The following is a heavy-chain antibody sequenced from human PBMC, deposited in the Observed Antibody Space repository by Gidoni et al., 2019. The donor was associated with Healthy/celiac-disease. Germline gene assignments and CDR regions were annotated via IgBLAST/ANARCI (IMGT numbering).Heavy chain of an antibody. D-gene: IGHD1-26*01. CDR3: ARDAGEQWEYCDY. Sequence: QVQLVESGGGVVQPGRSLRLSCAASGFTFSSYGMHWVRQAPGKGLEWVAVIWYDGSNKYYADSVKGRFTISRDNSKNTLYLQMNSLRAEDTAVYYCARDAGEQWEYCDYWGQGTLVTVSS. CDR2: IWYDGSNK. J-gene: IGHJ4*02. V-gene: IGHV3-33*01. CDR1: GFTFSSYG.